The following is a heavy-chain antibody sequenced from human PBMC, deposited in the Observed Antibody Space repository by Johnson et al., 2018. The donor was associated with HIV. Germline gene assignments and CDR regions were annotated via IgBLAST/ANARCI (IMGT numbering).Heavy chain of an antibody. CDR3: ASVYYDILTGYYYDAFDI. Sequence: QMQLVESGGGVVQPGRSLRLSCAASGFTFSSYAMHWVRQAPGKGLEWVAVISYDGSNKYYADSVKGRFTISRDNSKNTLYLQMNSLRAEDTALYYCASVYYDILTGYYYDAFDIWGQGTMVTVSS. J-gene: IGHJ3*02. CDR1: GFTFSSYA. D-gene: IGHD3-9*01. V-gene: IGHV3-30*04. CDR2: ISYDGSNK.